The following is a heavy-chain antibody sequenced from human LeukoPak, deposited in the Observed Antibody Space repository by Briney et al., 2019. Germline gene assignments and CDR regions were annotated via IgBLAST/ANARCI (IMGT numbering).Heavy chain of an antibody. Sequence: SVKVSCKASGYTFTIYGISWVRQAPGQGLEWMGGIIPIFGTANYAQKFQGRVTITADKSTSTAYMELSSLRSEDTAVYYCARSEIRTIFGVVILNWFDPWGQGTLVTVSS. J-gene: IGHJ5*02. CDR1: GYTFTIYG. CDR3: ARSEIRTIFGVVILNWFDP. V-gene: IGHV1-69*06. D-gene: IGHD3-3*01. CDR2: IIPIFGTA.